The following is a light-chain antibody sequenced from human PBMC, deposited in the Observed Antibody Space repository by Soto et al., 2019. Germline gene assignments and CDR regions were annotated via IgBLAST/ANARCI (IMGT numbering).Light chain of an antibody. CDR3: QQFSSYPLT. Sequence: DIVLTQSPGTLSLSHGERATLSCRASQSVSRSYLAWYQQKPGQAPRLLIYDASSRATGIPDRFSGGGSGTDFTLTISRLEPEDFAVYYCQQFSSYPLTFGGGTKVDIK. J-gene: IGKJ4*01. V-gene: IGKV3-20*01. CDR1: QSVSRSY. CDR2: DAS.